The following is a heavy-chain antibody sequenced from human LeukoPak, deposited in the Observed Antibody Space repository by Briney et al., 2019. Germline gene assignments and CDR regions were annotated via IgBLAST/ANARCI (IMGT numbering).Heavy chain of an antibody. V-gene: IGHV1-2*02. D-gene: IGHD4-17*01. CDR3: ARDPYGDYHNWFDP. J-gene: IGHJ5*02. CDR2: INPNSGDT. Sequence: ASVKVSCKASGYTFTDYYLHWVRQAPGQGLEWMGWINPNSGDTDYAQKFQGRVTMTRDTSISTAYMELSRLRSDDTAVYYCARDPYGDYHNWFDPWGQGTLVTVSS. CDR1: GYTFTDYY.